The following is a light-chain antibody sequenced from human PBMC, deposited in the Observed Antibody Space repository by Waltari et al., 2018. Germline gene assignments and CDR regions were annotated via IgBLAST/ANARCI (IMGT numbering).Light chain of an antibody. CDR1: SSDIGGYNY. J-gene: IGLJ2*01. Sequence: QSALTQPASVSGSPGQSITISCTGTSSDIGGYNYVSWYQQHPGKAPELIIFEVPNRPSGGSQRFSGSKSANTASLTISALQADDEADYYCSSYSYSSGTLVIFGGGTRLTVL. CDR3: SSYSYSSGTLVI. CDR2: EVP. V-gene: IGLV2-14*01.